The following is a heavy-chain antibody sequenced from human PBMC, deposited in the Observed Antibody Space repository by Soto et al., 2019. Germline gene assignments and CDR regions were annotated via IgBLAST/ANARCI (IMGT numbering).Heavy chain of an antibody. J-gene: IGHJ3*01. CDR1: GGSINSDGYY. Sequence: QVQLQESGPGLVKPSQTLSLTCTVSGGSINSDGYYWSWIRQHPGKGLEWIGSIHYSGNTYYNPSLKSRITISIDTSKNQFSLQLSSVTVADTAVYFCARDSLDSSGNFMRHPDAFDVWGQGTGVAVSS. V-gene: IGHV4-31*03. CDR3: ARDSLDSSGNFMRHPDAFDV. D-gene: IGHD3-22*01. CDR2: IHYSGNT.